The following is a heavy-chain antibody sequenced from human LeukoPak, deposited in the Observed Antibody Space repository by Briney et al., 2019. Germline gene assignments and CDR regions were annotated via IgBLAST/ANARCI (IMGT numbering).Heavy chain of an antibody. CDR2: IGDSGRST. CDR1: GFTFRNYA. J-gene: IGHJ4*02. CDR3: AKRGVYYGSGSCLDY. V-gene: IGHV3-23*01. D-gene: IGHD3-10*01. Sequence: GGSLRLSCAASGFTFRNYAVSWARHAPGKGLEWVSAIGDSGRSTSYADSVKGRFTMSRDNSKNTVFLQMRRLGADDTAVYCCAKRGVYYGSGSCLDYWGQGTLVTVSS.